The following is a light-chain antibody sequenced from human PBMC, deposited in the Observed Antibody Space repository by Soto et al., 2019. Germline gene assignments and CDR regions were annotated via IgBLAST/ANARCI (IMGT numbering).Light chain of an antibody. V-gene: IGLV3-21*02. Sequence: SYELTQAPSVSVAPGQTARITCGGNNIGRKSVHWYQQKPGQAPVLVVYDDSDRPSGIPERFSGSNSGNTATLTISRVEAGDEADYYCQVWDRSSDHVVFGGGTKVTVL. J-gene: IGLJ2*01. CDR2: DDS. CDR1: NIGRKS. CDR3: QVWDRSSDHVV.